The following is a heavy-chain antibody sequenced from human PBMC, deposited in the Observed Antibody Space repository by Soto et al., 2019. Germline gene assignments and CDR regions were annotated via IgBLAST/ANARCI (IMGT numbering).Heavy chain of an antibody. CDR3: ARGYYDILPGPIDY. Sequence: QVQLQESGPGLVKPSQTLSLTCTVSGGSISSGGYYWSWIRQHPGQGLEWIGYIYYSGSTYYNPSLKMRVTISGDPSNKPFSLKVSAVTSGDTAVSYCARGYYDILPGPIDYLGQGTLVTVSS. CDR2: IYYSGST. D-gene: IGHD3-9*01. CDR1: GGSISSGGYY. J-gene: IGHJ4*02. V-gene: IGHV4-31*03.